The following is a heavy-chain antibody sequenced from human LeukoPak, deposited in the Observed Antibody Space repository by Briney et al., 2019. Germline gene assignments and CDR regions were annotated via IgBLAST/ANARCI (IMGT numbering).Heavy chain of an antibody. CDR3: ATDMVRGAKSAFDI. V-gene: IGHV1-24*01. J-gene: IGHJ3*02. CDR2: FDPEDGET. Sequence: ASVKASCKVSGYTLTELSMHWVRQAPGKGLEWMGGFDPEDGETIYAQKFQGRVTMTEDTSTDTAYMELSSLRSEDTAVYYCATDMVRGAKSAFDIWGQGTMVTVSS. D-gene: IGHD3-10*01. CDR1: GYTLTELS.